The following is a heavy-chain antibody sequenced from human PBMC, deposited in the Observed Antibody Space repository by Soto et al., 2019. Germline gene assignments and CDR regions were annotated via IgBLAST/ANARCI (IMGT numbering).Heavy chain of an antibody. Sequence: SETLSRSCSVSGDSISTVDYFWAWIRQPPGQALEYIGYIYKSTTTYYNPSFESRVAVSLDTSKSQFSLTVTSVTAADTAVYFCARGRYCLTGRCFPNWFDSWGQGTLVTVSS. CDR2: IYKSTTT. J-gene: IGHJ5*01. V-gene: IGHV4-30-4*01. CDR3: ARGRYCLTGRCFPNWFDS. D-gene: IGHD2-15*01. CDR1: GDSISTVDYF.